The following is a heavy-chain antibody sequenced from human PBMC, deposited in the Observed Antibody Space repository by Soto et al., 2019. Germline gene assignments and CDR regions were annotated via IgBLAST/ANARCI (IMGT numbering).Heavy chain of an antibody. V-gene: IGHV1-2*02. Sequence: GASVKLSCKASGYTFTCYYMHWLRQAPGQGLEWMGWINPNSGGTNYAQKFQGRVTMTRDTSISTAYMELSRLRSDDTAVYYCARSSSWYKNWFDPWGQGTLVTVSS. CDR2: INPNSGGT. CDR3: ARSSSWYKNWFDP. CDR1: GYTFTCYY. J-gene: IGHJ5*02. D-gene: IGHD6-13*01.